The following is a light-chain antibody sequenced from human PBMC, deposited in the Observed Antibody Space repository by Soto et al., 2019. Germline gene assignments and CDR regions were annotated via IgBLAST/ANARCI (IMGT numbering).Light chain of an antibody. Sequence: QSVLTQPASVSGSPGQSIAISCTGTRSDVGAYNYVSWYQQHPGKAPKLMIYEVSNRPSGVSNRFSGSKSGNTASLTISGLQSEDEADYYCSSYTSSSTYVFGTGTKLTVL. CDR2: EVS. CDR3: SSYTSSSTYV. V-gene: IGLV2-14*01. CDR1: RSDVGAYNY. J-gene: IGLJ1*01.